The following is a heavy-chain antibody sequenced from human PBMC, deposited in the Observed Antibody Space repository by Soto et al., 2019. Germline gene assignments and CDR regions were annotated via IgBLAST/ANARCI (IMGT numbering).Heavy chain of an antibody. V-gene: IGHV4-34*01. CDR3: ARSRVRGALSSYYYYGMDV. CDR2: INHSGST. J-gene: IGHJ6*02. Sequence: SETLSLTCAVYGGSFSGYYWSWIRQPPGKWLEWIGEINHSGSTNYNPSLKSRVTISVDTSKNQFSLKLSSVTAADTAVYYCARSRVRGALSSYYYYGMDVWGQGTTVTVSS. D-gene: IGHD3-10*01. CDR1: GGSFSGYY.